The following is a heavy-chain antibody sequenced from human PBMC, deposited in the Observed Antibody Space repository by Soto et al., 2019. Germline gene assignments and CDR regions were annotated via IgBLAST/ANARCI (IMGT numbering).Heavy chain of an antibody. CDR2: IYHTGST. D-gene: IGHD1-1*01. CDR3: ARATGTLRSRNCDY. Sequence: SETLSLTCSVSGGSISTVGRYWTWIRQPPGKGLEWIGSIYHTGSTYYSKSLRSRLTMSVDTSKSQFSLRLSSVTAADTAVYYCARATGTLRSRNCDYWGQGSLVTV. J-gene: IGHJ4*02. V-gene: IGHV4-31*03. CDR1: GGSISTVGRY.